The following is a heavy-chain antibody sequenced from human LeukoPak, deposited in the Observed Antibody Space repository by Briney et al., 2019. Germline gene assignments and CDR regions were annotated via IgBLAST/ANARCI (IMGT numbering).Heavy chain of an antibody. CDR3: ARPPGYNNGNADDH. J-gene: IGHJ5*02. Sequence: PSETLSLTCTVSGDSFISSSYYWGWVRQPPGKGLEWIGSTSYNGNAYYHPSLKSRVTISVDTSKNQFSLKMKSVTAADTAIYYCARPPGYNNGNADDHWGRGTLVT. CDR1: GDSFISSSYY. CDR2: TSYNGNA. V-gene: IGHV4-39*07. D-gene: IGHD5-18*01.